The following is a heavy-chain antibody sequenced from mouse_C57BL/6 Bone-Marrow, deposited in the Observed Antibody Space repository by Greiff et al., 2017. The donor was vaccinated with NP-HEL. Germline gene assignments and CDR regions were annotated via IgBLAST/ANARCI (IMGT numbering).Heavy chain of an antibody. CDR3: ARDLLPGAWFAY. CDR2: ISDGGSYT. D-gene: IGHD2-1*01. J-gene: IGHJ3*01. Sequence: EVQRVESGGGLVKPRGSLKLSCAASGFTFSSYAMSWVRQTPEKRLEWVATISDGGSYTYYPDNVKGRFTISRDNAKNNLYLQMSHLKSEDTAMYYCARDLLPGAWFAYWGQGTLVTVSA. V-gene: IGHV5-4*01. CDR1: GFTFSSYA.